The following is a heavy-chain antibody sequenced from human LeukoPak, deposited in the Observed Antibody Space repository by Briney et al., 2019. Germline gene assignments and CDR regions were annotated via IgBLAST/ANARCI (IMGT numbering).Heavy chain of an antibody. CDR3: ARYSSSWTDAFDI. CDR1: GGSISSYY. V-gene: IGHV4-4*07. Sequence: PSETLSLTCTVSGGSISSYYWSWIRQPAGKGLEWIGRIYSSGSTNYNPSLKSRVTMSVDTSKNQFSLKVSPVTAADTAVYYCARYSSSWTDAFDIWGQGTMVTVSS. CDR2: IYSSGST. D-gene: IGHD6-13*01. J-gene: IGHJ3*02.